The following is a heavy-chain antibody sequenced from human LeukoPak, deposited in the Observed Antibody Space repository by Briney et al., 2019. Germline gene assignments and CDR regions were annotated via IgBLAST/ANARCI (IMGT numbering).Heavy chain of an antibody. CDR1: GFTFSNYA. D-gene: IGHD6-19*01. V-gene: IGHV3-30*18. CDR3: AKDRYSSGWYSDFDY. CDR2: ISDDGSNK. J-gene: IGHJ4*02. Sequence: GRSLRLSCAASGFTFSNYAMNWVRQAPGKGLEWVAVISDDGSNKYYGDSVKGRFTISRDNSKNTVYLQMNSLRAEDTAVYYCAKDRYSSGWYSDFDYWGQGTLVTVSS.